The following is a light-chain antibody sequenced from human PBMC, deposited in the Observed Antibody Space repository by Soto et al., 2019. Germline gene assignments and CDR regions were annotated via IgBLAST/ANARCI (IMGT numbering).Light chain of an antibody. Sequence: QSALTQPPSASGSPGQSVTISCTGTSSDVGGYNYVYWFQQHPGKAPKLIIHEVNQRPSGVPDRFSGSKSGNTASLTVSGLQAEDEGTYYCSSYGGYNNVVFGTGTKLTVL. CDR2: EVN. CDR1: SSDVGGYNY. CDR3: SSYGGYNNVV. J-gene: IGLJ1*01. V-gene: IGLV2-8*01.